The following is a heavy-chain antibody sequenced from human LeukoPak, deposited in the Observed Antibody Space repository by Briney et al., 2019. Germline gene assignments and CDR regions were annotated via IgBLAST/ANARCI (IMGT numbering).Heavy chain of an antibody. CDR3: AHRFTHDYVWGSSLDY. J-gene: IGHJ4*02. V-gene: IGHV1-69*02. D-gene: IGHD3-16*01. Sequence: SVKVSCKASGGTFSSYTISWVRQGPGQGLEWMGRIIPILGIANYAQKFQGRVTITADKSTSTAYMELSSLRSEDTAVYYCAHRFTHDYVWGSSLDYWGQGTLVTVSS. CDR1: GGTFSSYT. CDR2: IIPILGIA.